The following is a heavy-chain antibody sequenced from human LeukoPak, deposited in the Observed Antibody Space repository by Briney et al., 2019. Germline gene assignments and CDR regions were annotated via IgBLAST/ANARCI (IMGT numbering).Heavy chain of an antibody. V-gene: IGHV4-61*02. D-gene: IGHD3-10*01. CDR3: ARGGYYGSGNDFRFDP. CDR1: GGPISSGSYY. Sequence: SQTLSLTCTVSGGPISSGSYYWTWIRQPAGKGLEWIGRIYTSGSTNYNPSLKSRVTISVEPSKNQFSLKLSSVTAADTAVYYCARGGYYGSGNDFRFDPWGQGTLVTVSS. J-gene: IGHJ5*02. CDR2: IYTSGST.